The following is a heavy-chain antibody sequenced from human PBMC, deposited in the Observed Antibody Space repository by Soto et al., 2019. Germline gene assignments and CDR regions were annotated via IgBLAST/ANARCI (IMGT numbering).Heavy chain of an antibody. CDR2: ISAYNGNT. J-gene: IGHJ6*02. D-gene: IGHD2-2*01. CDR1: GYTFTSYG. V-gene: IGHV1-18*01. CDR3: ASFRVPAAILLFGMDV. Sequence: ASVKVSCKASGYTFTSYGISWVRQAPGQGLEWMGWISAYNGNTNYAQKLQGRVTMTTDTSASTAYMELSSLRSEDTAVYYCASFRVPAAILLFGMDVWGQGTTVTVSS.